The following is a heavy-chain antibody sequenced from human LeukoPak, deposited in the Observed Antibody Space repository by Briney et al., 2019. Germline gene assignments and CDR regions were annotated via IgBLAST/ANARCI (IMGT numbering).Heavy chain of an antibody. CDR2: IHHSGSA. Sequence: PSETLSLTCTVSDYSISNTYYWGWIRQPPGKGLEWIGNIHHSGSAYYNPSLKSRVSISIDTSKNQFSLKLSSVTAADTAVYYCALAYYYDSSGYYDAFDIWGQGTMVTVSS. V-gene: IGHV4-38-2*02. CDR3: ALAYYYDSSGYYDAFDI. J-gene: IGHJ3*02. D-gene: IGHD3-22*01. CDR1: DYSISNTYY.